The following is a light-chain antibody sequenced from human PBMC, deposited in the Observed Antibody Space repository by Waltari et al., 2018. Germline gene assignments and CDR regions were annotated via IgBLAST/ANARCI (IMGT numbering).Light chain of an antibody. CDR3: QQRGSWPLT. V-gene: IGKV3-11*01. Sequence: EIVLTQSPATLSLSPGERDTLSCRASQSVSTYLAWYQHKPGQAPKLLMYETSRRATGIPARFSGSGSGTDFTLTISSLEAEDFAVYYCQQRGSWPLTFGGGTKVEIK. CDR2: ETS. J-gene: IGKJ4*01. CDR1: QSVSTY.